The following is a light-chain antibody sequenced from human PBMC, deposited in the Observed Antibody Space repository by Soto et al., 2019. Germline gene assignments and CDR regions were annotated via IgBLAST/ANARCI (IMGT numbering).Light chain of an antibody. CDR2: EVS. CDR3: SSYSSANTVI. J-gene: IGLJ2*01. V-gene: IGLV2-14*01. Sequence: QSALTQPASVSASPGQSITISCTGTSSDIGGYIYVSWYQHHPGKAPRLMIYEVSSRPSGVSNRFSCSKSGNTASLTISGLKAEDEAQYYCSSYSSANTVIFGGGTKLTVL. CDR1: SSDIGGYIY.